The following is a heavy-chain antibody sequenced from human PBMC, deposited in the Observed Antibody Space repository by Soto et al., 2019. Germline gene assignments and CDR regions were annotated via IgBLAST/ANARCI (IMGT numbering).Heavy chain of an antibody. Sequence: SETLSLTCAVYGGSFSGYYWSWIRQPPGKGLEWIGEINHSGSTNYNPSLKSRVTISVDTSKNQFSLKLSSVTAADTAVYYCARMTRLRFLEWSIFRYYFDYWGQGTLVTVSS. D-gene: IGHD3-3*01. CDR3: ARMTRLRFLEWSIFRYYFDY. CDR2: INHSGST. V-gene: IGHV4-34*01. CDR1: GGSFSGYY. J-gene: IGHJ4*02.